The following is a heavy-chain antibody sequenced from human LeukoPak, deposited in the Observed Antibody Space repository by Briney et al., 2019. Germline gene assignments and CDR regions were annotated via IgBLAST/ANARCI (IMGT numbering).Heavy chain of an antibody. CDR2: IYTSGST. Sequence: SETLSLICTVSGGSISSYYWSWIRQPPGKGLEWIGYIYTSGSTNYNPSLKSRVTISVDTSKNQFSLKLSSVTAADTAVYYCARHLQQLEANYYYYYMYVWGKGTTVTVSS. CDR1: GGSISSYY. V-gene: IGHV4-4*09. D-gene: IGHD1-1*01. J-gene: IGHJ6*03. CDR3: ARHLQQLEANYYYYYMYV.